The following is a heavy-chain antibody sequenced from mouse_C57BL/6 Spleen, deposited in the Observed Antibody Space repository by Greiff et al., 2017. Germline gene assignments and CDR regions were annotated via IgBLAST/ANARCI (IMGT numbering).Heavy chain of an antibody. Sequence: VHLVESGPELVKPGASVKISCKASGYSFTSYYIHWVKQRPGQGLEWIGWIYPGSGNTKYNEKFKGKATLTADTSSSTAYMQLSSLTSENSAVYYCARSTGMAYFDYWGQGTTLTVSS. V-gene: IGHV1-66*01. J-gene: IGHJ2*01. CDR3: ARSTGMAYFDY. CDR1: GYSFTSYY. CDR2: IYPGSGNT. D-gene: IGHD2-10*02.